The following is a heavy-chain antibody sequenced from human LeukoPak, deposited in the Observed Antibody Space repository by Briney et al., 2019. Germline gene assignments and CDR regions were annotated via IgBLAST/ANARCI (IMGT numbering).Heavy chain of an antibody. Sequence: ASVKVSCNASGYTFTSYTFTSYDINWVRQATGQGLEWMGWMNPNSGNTGYAQKFQGRVTMTRNTSITTAYMELSSLRSEDTAVYYCARDLAVAGVNWFDPWGQGTLVTVSS. J-gene: IGHJ5*02. D-gene: IGHD6-19*01. CDR1: GYTFTSYTFTSYD. V-gene: IGHV1-8*01. CDR3: ARDLAVAGVNWFDP. CDR2: MNPNSGNT.